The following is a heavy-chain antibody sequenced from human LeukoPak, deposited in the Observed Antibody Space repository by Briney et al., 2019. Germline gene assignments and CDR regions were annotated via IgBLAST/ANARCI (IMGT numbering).Heavy chain of an antibody. CDR2: INHTGST. Sequence: SETLSLTCAVYGGSFSGYYWSWIRQPPGKGPEWIGEINHTGSTNYNPSLKSRVTISVDTSKYQFSLKLSSVTAADTAVYYCARDGEMVYCSDGSCSSSRYPFDYWGQGTLVTVSS. CDR1: GGSFSGYY. V-gene: IGHV4-34*01. CDR3: ARDGEMVYCSDGSCSSSRYPFDY. D-gene: IGHD2-15*01. J-gene: IGHJ4*02.